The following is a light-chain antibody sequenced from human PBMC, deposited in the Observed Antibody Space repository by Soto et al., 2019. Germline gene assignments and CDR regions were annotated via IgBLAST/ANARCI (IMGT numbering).Light chain of an antibody. CDR1: QSVSSSS. V-gene: IGKV3-20*01. CDR2: GAS. CDR3: QQYGSSPFT. Sequence: EIVLTQSPGTLYLSPGERVTLSCRASQSVSSSSLAWYQQKPGQAPRLLIYGASSRATGIPDRFSGSGSGTDFTLTISRLETEDFAVYYCQQYGSSPFTFGPGTKLDIK. J-gene: IGKJ3*01.